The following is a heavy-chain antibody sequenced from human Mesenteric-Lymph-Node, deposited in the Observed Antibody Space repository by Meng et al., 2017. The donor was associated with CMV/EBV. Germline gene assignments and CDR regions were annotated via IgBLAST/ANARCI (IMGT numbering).Heavy chain of an antibody. Sequence: GESLKISCAASGLTFSPYSMTWVRQAPGKGLEWVSSISGTSAYIYYADSVKGRFTVSRDNAKNSLYLQVSSLRAEDTAVYYCARDNRDWACDYWGRGALVTVSS. CDR3: ARDNRDWACDY. V-gene: IGHV3-21*01. CDR2: ISGTSAYI. D-gene: IGHD3-9*01. CDR1: GLTFSPYS. J-gene: IGHJ4*02.